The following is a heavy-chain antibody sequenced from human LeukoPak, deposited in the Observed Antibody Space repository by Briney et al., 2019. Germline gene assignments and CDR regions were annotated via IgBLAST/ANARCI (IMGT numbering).Heavy chain of an antibody. J-gene: IGHJ4*02. CDR1: GFTIETYA. V-gene: IGHV3-23*01. D-gene: IGHD5-12*01. CDR2: MGPTGAVT. CDR3: AKYATGYGPNFDY. Sequence: ESLRLSCTGSGFTIETYAMTWIRKAPGKGLEWVSYMGPTGAVTHYAESVKGRFTISKDNSKNTLYKQMHSLTVDSTAIYFCAKYATGYGPNFDYWGQGTLVTVSS.